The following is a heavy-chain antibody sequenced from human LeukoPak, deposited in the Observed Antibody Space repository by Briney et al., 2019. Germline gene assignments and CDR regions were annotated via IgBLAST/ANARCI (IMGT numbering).Heavy chain of an antibody. J-gene: IGHJ4*02. CDR1: GYTFTSYY. CDR3: ARARSSVTTVTTPGY. Sequence: ASVKVSCXASGYTFTSYYMHWVRQAPGQGLGWMGIVNPSGGSTRYAQKFQGRVTMTRDTSTSTVYMELSSLRSEDTAVYYCARARSSVTTVTTPGYWGQGTLVTVSS. D-gene: IGHD4-17*01. CDR2: VNPSGGST. V-gene: IGHV1-46*01.